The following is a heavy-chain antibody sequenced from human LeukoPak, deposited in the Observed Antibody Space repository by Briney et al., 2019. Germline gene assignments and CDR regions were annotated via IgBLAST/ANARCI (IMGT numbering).Heavy chain of an antibody. J-gene: IGHJ4*02. CDR2: IRYDGSEE. D-gene: IGHD5-18*01. CDR1: GITLSSYG. V-gene: IGHV3-30*02. CDR3: AKGYTYTFDYFDS. Sequence: GGSLRLSFAASGITLSSYGMHWVRPAPGKGVNWVAFIRYDGSEEYYADSVKGRFTISRDNSKKTLYLQMNSLRAEDTAVYYCAKGYTYTFDYFDSWGQGTLVTVSS.